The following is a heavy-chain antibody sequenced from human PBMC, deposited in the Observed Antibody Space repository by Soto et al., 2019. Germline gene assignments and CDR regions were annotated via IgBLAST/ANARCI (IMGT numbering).Heavy chain of an antibody. Sequence: GESLKISCAASGFMFSAYTMTWVRQAPGKGLEWLSSISDDSSYIDYADSLRGRFTVSRDNARNSLYLQMDSLGAEDTGVYYCATPYYFNHWGPGTLVTVSS. CDR1: GFMFSAYT. D-gene: IGHD3-16*01. V-gene: IGHV3-21*01. CDR3: ATPYYFNH. CDR2: ISDDSSYI. J-gene: IGHJ1*01.